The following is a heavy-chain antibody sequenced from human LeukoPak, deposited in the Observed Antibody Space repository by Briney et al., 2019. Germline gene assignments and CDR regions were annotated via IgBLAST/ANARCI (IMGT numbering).Heavy chain of an antibody. J-gene: IGHJ4*02. CDR2: IYYSGST. D-gene: IGHD6-6*01. CDR3: ARGRIAAISSCFFDY. CDR1: GGSISSGDYY. Sequence: SQTLSLTCTVSGGSISSGDYYWSWIRQPSGKGLEWIGYIYYSGSTYYNPSLKSRVTISVDTSKNQFSLKLSSVTAADTAVYYCARGRIAAISSCFFDYWGQGTLVTVSS. V-gene: IGHV4-30-4*01.